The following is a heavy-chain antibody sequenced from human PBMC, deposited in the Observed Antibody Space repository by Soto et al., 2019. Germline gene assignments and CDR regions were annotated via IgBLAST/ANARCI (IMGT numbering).Heavy chain of an antibody. Sequence: QVQLVESGGGVVQPGRSLRLSCAASGFTFSSYAMHWVRQAPGKGLEWVAVISYDGSNKYYADSVKGRFTISRDNSKNTLYLQMNSLRAEDTAVYYCAGPEEYYFDYWGQGTLVTVSS. CDR1: GFTFSSYA. CDR3: AGPEEYYFDY. V-gene: IGHV3-30-3*01. J-gene: IGHJ4*02. CDR2: ISYDGSNK. D-gene: IGHD3-10*01.